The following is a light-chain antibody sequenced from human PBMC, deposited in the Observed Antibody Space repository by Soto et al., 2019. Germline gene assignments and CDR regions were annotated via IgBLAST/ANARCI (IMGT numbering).Light chain of an antibody. CDR1: QSISNS. J-gene: IGKJ2*01. CDR3: QQHNSFPRS. CDR2: DSS. V-gene: IGKV3-11*01. Sequence: EIVLTQSPVTLSLSPGERATLSCRASQSISNSLAWYQEKPGQAPRLLIYDSSNRATGIPPRFSGSGSGTDFTLTISSLEPEDFAVYYCQQHNSFPRSFGQGTKLEIK.